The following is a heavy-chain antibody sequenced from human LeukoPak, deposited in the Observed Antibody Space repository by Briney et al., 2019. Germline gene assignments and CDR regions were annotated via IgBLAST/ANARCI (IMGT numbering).Heavy chain of an antibody. Sequence: PGGSLRLSCAASGLTLSGYWMHWVRQVPGKGLVWVSRIKTDGSRTSYADSVRGRFTISRDNAKNTLYLQMNSLRAEDTAVYFCARDPDLSGYSFFEYWGLGSLVTVSP. V-gene: IGHV3-74*01. CDR3: ARDPDLSGYSFFEY. D-gene: IGHD3-22*01. CDR2: IKTDGSRT. CDR1: GLTLSGYW. J-gene: IGHJ4*02.